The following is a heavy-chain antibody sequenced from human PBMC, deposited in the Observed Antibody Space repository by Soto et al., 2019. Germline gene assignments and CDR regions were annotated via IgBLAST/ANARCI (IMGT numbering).Heavy chain of an antibody. Sequence: ASVKVSCKASGYTFTSYAMHWVRQAPGQRLEWMGWINAGNGNTKYSQKFQGRVTITRDTSASTAYMELSSLRPEDTAVYYCARDLGYCSGGSCYSLNWFDPWGQGTLVTVSS. J-gene: IGHJ5*02. CDR2: INAGNGNT. CDR3: ARDLGYCSGGSCYSLNWFDP. D-gene: IGHD2-15*01. CDR1: GYTFTSYA. V-gene: IGHV1-3*01.